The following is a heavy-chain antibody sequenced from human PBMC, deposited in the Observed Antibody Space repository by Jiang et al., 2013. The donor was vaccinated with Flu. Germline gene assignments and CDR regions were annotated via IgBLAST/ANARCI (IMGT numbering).Heavy chain of an antibody. J-gene: IGHJ4*02. CDR3: ARDSAVATIYFDY. CDR2: IYHSGST. CDR1: GYSISSGYY. Sequence: SGSGLVKPSETLSLTCAVSGYSISSGYYWGWIRQPPGKGLEWIGSIYHSGSTYYNPSLKSRVTISVDTSKNQFSLKLSSVTAADTAVYYCARDSAVATIYFDYWGQGTLVTVSS. D-gene: IGHD5-24*01. V-gene: IGHV4-38-2*02.